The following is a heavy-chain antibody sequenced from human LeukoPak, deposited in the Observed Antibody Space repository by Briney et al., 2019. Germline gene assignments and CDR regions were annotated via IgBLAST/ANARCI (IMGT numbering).Heavy chain of an antibody. CDR2: ISYDGSNK. CDR3: ASILGYCTNGVCSDY. J-gene: IGHJ4*02. Sequence: GRSLRLSCAASGFTFSSYAMLWVRQAPGKGLEWVAVISYDGSNKYYADSVKGRFTISRDNSKNTLYLQMNSLRAEDTAVYYCASILGYCTNGVCSDYWGQGTLVTVSS. D-gene: IGHD2-8*01. CDR1: GFTFSSYA. V-gene: IGHV3-30-3*01.